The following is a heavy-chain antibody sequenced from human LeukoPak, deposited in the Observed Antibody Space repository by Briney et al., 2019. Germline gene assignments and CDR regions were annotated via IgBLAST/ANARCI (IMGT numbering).Heavy chain of an antibody. Sequence: SETLSLTCTVSGGSISSYSWSWIRQPPGKALEWIGYIYSSGNTNYNPSLKSRVTISVDTSKNHFSLKLSSVTAADTAVYYCARMYDSSGYYYPFDYWGQGTLVTVSS. D-gene: IGHD3-22*01. J-gene: IGHJ4*02. CDR1: GGSISSYS. CDR2: IYSSGNT. V-gene: IGHV4-59*08. CDR3: ARMYDSSGYYYPFDY.